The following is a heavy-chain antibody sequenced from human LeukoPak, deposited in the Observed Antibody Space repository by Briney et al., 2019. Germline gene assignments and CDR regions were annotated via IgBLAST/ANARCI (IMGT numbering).Heavy chain of an antibody. CDR1: GGSISSGDYY. V-gene: IGHV4-30-4*01. CDR3: ARAGWQEETFDY. J-gene: IGHJ4*02. CDR2: IYYSGST. Sequence: PSQTLSLTCTVSGGSISSGDYYWSWIRQPPGKGLEWIGYIYYSGSTYYNPSPKSRVTISVDTSKNQFSLKLSSVTAADTAVYYCARAGWQEETFDYWGQGTLVTVSS. D-gene: IGHD5-24*01.